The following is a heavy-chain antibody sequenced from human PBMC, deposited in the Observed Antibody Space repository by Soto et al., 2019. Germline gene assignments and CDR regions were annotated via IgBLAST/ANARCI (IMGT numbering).Heavy chain of an antibody. Sequence: PGGSLRLSCAASGSTFSDYYISWIRQAPGKGLEWISYISSRGSTIYYADSVKGRFTISRDNAKNSLYLQMNSLRAEDTAVYYCARDPLEKVATPFDYWGQGTLVTVSS. V-gene: IGHV3-11*01. CDR2: ISSRGSTI. D-gene: IGHD5-12*01. CDR1: GSTFSDYY. CDR3: ARDPLEKVATPFDY. J-gene: IGHJ4*02.